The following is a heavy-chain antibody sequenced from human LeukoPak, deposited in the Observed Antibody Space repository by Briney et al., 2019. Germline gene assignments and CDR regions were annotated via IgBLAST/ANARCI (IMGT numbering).Heavy chain of an antibody. V-gene: IGHV5-51*01. D-gene: IGHD2-21*02. CDR1: GYSFNTYW. Sequence: AGESLKISCKGSGYSFNTYWIGWVRHMPGKGLEWMGISYGGDSDTRYSPSFQGQVTISADKTISTAYLQWSSLKASDSAIYYCARARGCYSGDCYADYWGQGTLVTVSS. CDR2: SYGGDSDT. CDR3: ARARGCYSGDCYADY. J-gene: IGHJ4*02.